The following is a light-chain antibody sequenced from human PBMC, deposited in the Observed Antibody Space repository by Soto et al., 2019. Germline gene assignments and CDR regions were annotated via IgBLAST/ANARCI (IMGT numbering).Light chain of an antibody. Sequence: QSALTQPASMSGSPGQSITISCTGTSGDVGFYDFVSWYQQHPGKVPRLIIYGVTKRPSGVSHLFSGSKSGNTASLTIAGLQVEDEAAYSCASYTGSSTYLFGGGTKLTVL. CDR1: SGDVGFYDF. J-gene: IGLJ3*02. CDR3: ASYTGSSTYL. CDR2: GVT. V-gene: IGLV2-14*03.